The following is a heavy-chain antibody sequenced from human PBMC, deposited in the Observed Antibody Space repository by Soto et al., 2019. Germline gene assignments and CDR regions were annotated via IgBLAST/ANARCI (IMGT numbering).Heavy chain of an antibody. CDR1: GGTFSSYA. Sequence: QVQLVQSGAEVKKPGSSVKVSCKASGGTFSSYAISWVRQAPGQGLEWMGGIIPIFGTANYAQKFQGRVTITADEXXSTAYMELSSLRSEDTAVYYCASGETGYSSGPCAYWGQGTLVTVSS. CDR2: IIPIFGTA. D-gene: IGHD6-19*01. CDR3: ASGETGYSSGPCAY. J-gene: IGHJ4*02. V-gene: IGHV1-69*12.